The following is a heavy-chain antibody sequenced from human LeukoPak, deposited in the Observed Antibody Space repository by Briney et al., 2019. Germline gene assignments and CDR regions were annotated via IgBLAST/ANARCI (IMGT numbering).Heavy chain of an antibody. Sequence: GGSLRLSCAASGFSFSNYGMHWVRQAPGKGLEWVANIKQDGSEKYYVGSVKGRFTISRDNAKNSLYLQMNSLRAEDTAVYYCAREMQWLTSCFDYWGQGTLVTVSS. CDR2: IKQDGSEK. CDR1: GFSFSNYG. D-gene: IGHD6-19*01. V-gene: IGHV3-7*01. CDR3: AREMQWLTSCFDY. J-gene: IGHJ4*02.